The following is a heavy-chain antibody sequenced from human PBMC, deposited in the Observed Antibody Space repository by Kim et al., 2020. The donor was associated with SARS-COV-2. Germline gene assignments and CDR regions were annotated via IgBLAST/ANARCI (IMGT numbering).Heavy chain of an antibody. CDR3: ARIQGYSYGYDY. V-gene: IGHV4-34*01. D-gene: IGHD5-18*01. Sequence: TYNPSLKSRVTISVDTSKNQFSLKLSSVTAADTAVYYCARIQGYSYGYDYWGQGTLVTVSS. J-gene: IGHJ4*02.